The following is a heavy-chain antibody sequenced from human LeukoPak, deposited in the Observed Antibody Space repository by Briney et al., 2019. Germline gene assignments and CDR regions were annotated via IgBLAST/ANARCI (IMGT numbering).Heavy chain of an antibody. CDR1: GFTFSSYA. Sequence: GGSLRLSCAASGFTFSSYAMHWVRQAPGKGLEWVAVISYDGSNKYYADSVKGRFTISRDNSKNTLYLQMNSLRAEDTAVYYCARDRNYYDSSGYYFTYWGQGTLVTVSS. D-gene: IGHD3-22*01. CDR3: ARDRNYYDSSGYYFTY. V-gene: IGHV3-30*04. CDR2: ISYDGSNK. J-gene: IGHJ4*02.